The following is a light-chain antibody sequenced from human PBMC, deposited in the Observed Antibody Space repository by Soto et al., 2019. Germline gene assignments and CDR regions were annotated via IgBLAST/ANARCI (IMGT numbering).Light chain of an antibody. V-gene: IGKV3-20*01. CDR2: GAS. J-gene: IGKJ1*01. Sequence: EILLTQSPGTLSLSPGERTNLSCRASQSVSSSYLAWYQQKPGQAPRLLIYGASSRATGIPDRLSGSGSGTDFTLTISRLEPEDFAVYYCQQYGSSPWTFGQGTKV. CDR1: QSVSSSY. CDR3: QQYGSSPWT.